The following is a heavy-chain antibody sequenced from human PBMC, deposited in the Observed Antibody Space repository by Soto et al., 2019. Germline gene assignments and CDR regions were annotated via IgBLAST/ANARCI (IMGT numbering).Heavy chain of an antibody. CDR3: ARGQLWSPFYYYYYYMDV. Sequence: SETLSLTCTVSGVSISSYYWSWIRQPPGKGLEWIGYIYYSGSTNYNPSLKSRVTISVDTSKNQFSLKLSSVTAADTAVYYCARGQLWSPFYYYYYYMDVWGKGTTVTV. CDR1: GVSISSYY. J-gene: IGHJ6*03. D-gene: IGHD5-18*01. V-gene: IGHV4-59*01. CDR2: IYYSGST.